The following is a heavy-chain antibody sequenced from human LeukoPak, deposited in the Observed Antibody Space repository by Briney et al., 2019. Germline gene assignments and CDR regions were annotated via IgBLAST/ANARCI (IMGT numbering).Heavy chain of an antibody. D-gene: IGHD3-3*01. CDR1: GGSISIYY. V-gene: IGHV4-59*01. J-gene: IGHJ4*02. CDR2: IYYSEST. Sequence: SETLSLTCTVSGGSISIYYWICLRQPPGKGLEWIGYIYYSESTNYNPSLKSRVTISVDTSKNQFSLKMSSVTAADTAVYYCARGTFWSGYFDYFDYWGQGTLVTVSS. CDR3: ARGTFWSGYFDYFDY.